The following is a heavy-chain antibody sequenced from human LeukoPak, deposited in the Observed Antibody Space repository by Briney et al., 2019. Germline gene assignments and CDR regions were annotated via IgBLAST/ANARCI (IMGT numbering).Heavy chain of an antibody. J-gene: IGHJ4*02. V-gene: IGHV4-61*02. CDR3: ARGLSFGVVY. Sequence: PSETLSLTCTVSGGSISSGSYYWSWIRQPAGKGLEWIGRIYPSGSTNYNPSLKSRVTISVDTSKNQFSLKLSSVTAADTAVYYCARGLSFGVVYWGQGTLVTVSS. D-gene: IGHD3-16*01. CDR2: IYPSGST. CDR1: GGSISSGSYY.